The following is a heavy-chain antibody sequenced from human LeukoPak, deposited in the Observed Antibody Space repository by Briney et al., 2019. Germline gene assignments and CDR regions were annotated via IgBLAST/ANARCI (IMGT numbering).Heavy chain of an antibody. CDR2: ISAYNGNT. V-gene: IGHV1-18*01. D-gene: IGHD5-18*01. CDR1: DYTFTSYD. Sequence: ASVKVSCKASDYTFTSYDISWVRQAPGQGLEWMGWISAYNGNTNYAQKLQGRVTMTTDTSTSTAYMELRSLRSDDTAVYYCARAEGYSYGYDAFDIWGQGTMVTVSS. J-gene: IGHJ3*02. CDR3: ARAEGYSYGYDAFDI.